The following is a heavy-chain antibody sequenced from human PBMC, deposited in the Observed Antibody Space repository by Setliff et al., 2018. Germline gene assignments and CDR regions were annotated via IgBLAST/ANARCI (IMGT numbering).Heavy chain of an antibody. V-gene: IGHV4-39*02. CDR2: VYNTGTT. D-gene: IGHD3-10*01. J-gene: IGHJ5*01. CDR3: VGRDFGGGDS. Sequence: SETLSLTCIVAGDSISNSNYYWGWIRQPPGKGLEWIGRVYNTGTTDYNPSLKSRVTISISADTSNKSFSLNLFSVTAADTAVYYCVGRDFGGGDSWGHGTLVTVSS. CDR1: GDSISNSNYY.